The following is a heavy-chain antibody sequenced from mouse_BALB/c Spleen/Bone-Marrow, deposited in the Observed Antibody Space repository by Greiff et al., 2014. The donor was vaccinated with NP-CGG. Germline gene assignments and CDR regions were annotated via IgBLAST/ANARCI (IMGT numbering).Heavy chain of an antibody. CDR1: GYSITSDYA. D-gene: IGHD1-1*01. J-gene: IGHJ4*01. Sequence: EVKVVESGPGLVKSSQSLSLTCTVTGYSITSDYAWNWIRQFPGNKLEWMGYISYSGGTSYNPSLKSRISFTRDTSKNQFFLQLNSVTTEDPATYSCSRYYFGGGYNYALDYWGQGTSVTVSS. CDR3: SRYYFGGGYNYALDY. CDR2: ISYSGGT. V-gene: IGHV3-2*02.